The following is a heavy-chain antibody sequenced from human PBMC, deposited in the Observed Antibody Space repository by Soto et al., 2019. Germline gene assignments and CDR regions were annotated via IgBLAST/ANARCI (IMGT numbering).Heavy chain of an antibody. Sequence: ASVKVSCKASGYTFTGYYMHWVRQAPGQGLEWMGWINPNSGGTNYAQKFQGRVTITADESTSTAYMEMSSLRSEDTAVYYCARDRGWGSYSSHQFDYWGQGTLVTVSS. CDR1: GYTFTGYY. V-gene: IGHV1-2*02. CDR3: ARDRGWGSYSSHQFDY. D-gene: IGHD1-26*01. CDR2: INPNSGGT. J-gene: IGHJ4*02.